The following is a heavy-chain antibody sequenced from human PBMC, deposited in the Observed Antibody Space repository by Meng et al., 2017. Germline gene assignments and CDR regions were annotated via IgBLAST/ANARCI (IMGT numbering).Heavy chain of an antibody. CDR3: ARGGYSYGLWFDP. D-gene: IGHD5-18*01. Sequence: QGQLVQTGPELKKPGSSVTDSCKASGGTFSSYAISWVRQAPGQGLEWMGGIIPIFGTANYAQKFQGIVTITADESTSTAYMELSSLRSEDTAVYYCARGGYSYGLWFDPWGQGTLVTVSS. J-gene: IGHJ5*02. V-gene: IGHV1-69*12. CDR1: GGTFSSYA. CDR2: IIPIFGTA.